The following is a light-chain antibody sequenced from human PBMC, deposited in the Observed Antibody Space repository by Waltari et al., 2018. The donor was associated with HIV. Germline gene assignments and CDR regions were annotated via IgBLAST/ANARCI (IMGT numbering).Light chain of an antibody. CDR3: SSYTSFSTVL. V-gene: IGLV2-23*01. CDR1: SSDVGTYSL. Sequence: QSALTQPASVSASPGQSITISCTGTSSDVGTYSLVSWYQHHPGKAPKPMIYEGNKRPSGVSNRFSGSKSGNTASLTISGFQAEDEADYYCSSYTSFSTVLFGGGTKLTVL. J-gene: IGLJ2*01. CDR2: EGN.